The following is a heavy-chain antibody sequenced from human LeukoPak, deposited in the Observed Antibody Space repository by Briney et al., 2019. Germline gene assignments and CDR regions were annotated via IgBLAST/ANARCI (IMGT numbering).Heavy chain of an antibody. CDR2: ISAYNGNT. J-gene: IGHJ4*02. D-gene: IGHD1-14*01. V-gene: IGHV1-18*04. CDR3: ARRADGVLNPLFDY. Sequence: ASVKVSCKASGYTFASYGTSWGRQAPGQGLEWMGWISAYNGNTNYAQKFQGRVTMTTETSTSTAYMEVRSLRSDDTAVYYCARRADGVLNPLFDYWGQGTLVTVSS. CDR1: GYTFASYG.